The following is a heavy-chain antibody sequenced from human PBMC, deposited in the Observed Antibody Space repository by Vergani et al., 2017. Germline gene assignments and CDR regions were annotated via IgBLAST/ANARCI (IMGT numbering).Heavy chain of an antibody. V-gene: IGHV4-4*09. J-gene: IGHJ6*02. CDR1: GGSISSHY. CDR3: ARETGYCSSTSCYVHGMDV. Sequence: QVQLQESGPGLVKPSETLSLTCTVSGGSISSHYWSWIRQPPGKGLEWIGYIYTSGSTNYNPSLKSRVTISVDTSKNQFSLKLSSVTAADTAVYYCARETGYCSSTSCYVHGMDVWGQGTTVTVSS. CDR2: IYTSGST. D-gene: IGHD2-2*01.